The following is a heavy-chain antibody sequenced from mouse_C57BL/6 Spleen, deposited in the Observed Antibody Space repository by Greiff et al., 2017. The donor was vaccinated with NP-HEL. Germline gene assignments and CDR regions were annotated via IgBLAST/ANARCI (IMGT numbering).Heavy chain of an antibody. Sequence: QVQLQQSGAELARPGASVKLSCKASGYTFTSYGISWVKQRTGQGLEWIGEIYPRSGNTYYNEKFKGKATLTADKSSSTAYMELRSLTSEDSAVYFCAREGITTVVDYYAMDYWGQGTSVTVSS. CDR3: AREGITTVVDYYAMDY. J-gene: IGHJ4*01. D-gene: IGHD1-1*01. V-gene: IGHV1-81*01. CDR2: IYPRSGNT. CDR1: GYTFTSYG.